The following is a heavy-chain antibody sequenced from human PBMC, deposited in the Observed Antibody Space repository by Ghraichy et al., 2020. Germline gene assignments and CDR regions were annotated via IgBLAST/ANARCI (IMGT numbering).Heavy chain of an antibody. CDR2: MRPNSGSTDYST. D-gene: IGHD3-16*01. J-gene: IGHJ4*02. CDR3: ARGGGLGGWSWVNG. Sequence: ASVKVSCKASGYSFINYDINWVRQATGQGLEWMGWMRPNSGSTDYSTDYAQKFQGRVTMTRDTSTSTAYMELSSLTSDDTAVYYCARGGGLGGWSWVNGWGQGTLVTVSS. V-gene: IGHV1-8*02. CDR1: GYSFINYD.